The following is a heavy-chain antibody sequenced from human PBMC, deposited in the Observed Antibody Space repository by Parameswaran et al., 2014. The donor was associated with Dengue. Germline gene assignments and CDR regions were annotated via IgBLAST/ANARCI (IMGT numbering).Heavy chain of an antibody. D-gene: IGHD3-22*01. CDR3: ARVPMDHYYDSSGYSDAFDI. J-gene: IGHJ3*02. Sequence: SWVRQAPGQGLEWMGGIIPIFGTANYAQKFQGRVTITADESTSTAYMELSSLRSEDTAVYYCARVPMDHYYDSSGYSDAFDIWGQGTMVTVSS. V-gene: IGHV1-69*01. CDR2: IIPIFGTA.